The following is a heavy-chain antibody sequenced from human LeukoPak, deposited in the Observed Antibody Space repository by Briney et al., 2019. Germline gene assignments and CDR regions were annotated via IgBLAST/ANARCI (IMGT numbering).Heavy chain of an antibody. D-gene: IGHD3-22*01. CDR3: ASDSSGYFGP. Sequence: PGGSLRLSCAASGFTFSDYYMNWIRQAPGKGLEWVSYISNTGSAMHYADSVKGRFTISRDNAKNSLYLQMNSLRAEDTAIYYCASDSSGYFGPWGPGTLVTVSS. CDR2: ISNTGSAM. V-gene: IGHV3-11*01. J-gene: IGHJ5*02. CDR1: GFTFSDYY.